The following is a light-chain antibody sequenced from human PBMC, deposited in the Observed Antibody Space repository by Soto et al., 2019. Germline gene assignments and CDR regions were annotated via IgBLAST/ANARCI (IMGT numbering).Light chain of an antibody. CDR2: GNS. CDR1: SSNIGAGYD. CDR3: QSYDSSLSHVV. V-gene: IGLV1-40*01. Sequence: QSVLTQPPSVSGAPGQRVTISCTGSSSNIGAGYDVHWYQQLPGTAPKLLIYGNSNRPSGVPDRFSGSKSGTSASLAINGLQAEDEADYYCQSYDSSLSHVVFGGGTKVTVL. J-gene: IGLJ2*01.